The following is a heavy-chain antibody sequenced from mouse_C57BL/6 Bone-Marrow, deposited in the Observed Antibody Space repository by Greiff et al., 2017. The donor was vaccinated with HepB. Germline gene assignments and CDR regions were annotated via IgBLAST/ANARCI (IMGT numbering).Heavy chain of an antibody. V-gene: IGHV1-42*01. CDR2: INPSTGGT. D-gene: IGHD1-1*01. CDR1: GYSFTGYY. CDR3: ARTHYYGSSYVASCAY. Sequence: VQLQQSGPELVKPGASVKISCKASGYSFTGYYMNWVKQSPEKSLEWIGEINPSTGGTTYNQKFKAKATLTVDKSSSTAYMQLKSLTSEDSAVYYCARTHYYGSSYVASCAYWGQETLVTVSA. J-gene: IGHJ3*01.